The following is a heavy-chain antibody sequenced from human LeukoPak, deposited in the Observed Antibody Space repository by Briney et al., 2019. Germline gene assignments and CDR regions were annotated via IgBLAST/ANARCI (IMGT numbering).Heavy chain of an antibody. CDR3: ARDRSVADTSLGY. J-gene: IGHJ4*02. D-gene: IGHD6-19*01. CDR2: IYTSGST. V-gene: IGHV4-61*02. CDR1: GGSISSGSYY. Sequence: SETLSLTCTVSGGSISSGSYYWSWIRQPAGKGLEWIGRIYTSGSTNYNPSLKSRVTISADTSKNQFSLKLSSVTAADTAVYYCARDRSVADTSLGYWGQGTLVTVSS.